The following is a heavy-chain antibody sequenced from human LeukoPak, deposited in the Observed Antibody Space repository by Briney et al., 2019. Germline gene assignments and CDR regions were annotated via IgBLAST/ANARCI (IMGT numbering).Heavy chain of an antibody. CDR2: INHSGST. CDR1: GGSFSGYY. J-gene: IGHJ4*02. Sequence: SETLSLTCAVYGGSFSGYYWSWIRQPPGKGLEWIGEINHSGSTNYNPSLKSRVTISVDTSKNQFSLKLSSVTAADTAVYYCTRVRAYYDSSGYCPNFYFDYWGQGTLVTVSS. V-gene: IGHV4-34*01. D-gene: IGHD3-22*01. CDR3: TRVRAYYDSSGYCPNFYFDY.